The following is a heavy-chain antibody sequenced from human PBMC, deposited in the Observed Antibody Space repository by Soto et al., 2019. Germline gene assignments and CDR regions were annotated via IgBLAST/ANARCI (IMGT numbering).Heavy chain of an antibody. CDR1: GGTFSSYA. J-gene: IGHJ6*02. V-gene: IGHV1-69*01. CDR3: ARAHRGYYYYYGMDV. Sequence: QVQLVQAGAEVKTPGSSVKVSGKASGGTFSSYAISGGRQAPGQVLEWMGGIIPILGTAHYAQKFQGRVTITEDEATSTAYTELSSLRSEDTAVYYCARAHRGYYYYYGMDVGGQGTTVTVSS. CDR2: IIPILGTA.